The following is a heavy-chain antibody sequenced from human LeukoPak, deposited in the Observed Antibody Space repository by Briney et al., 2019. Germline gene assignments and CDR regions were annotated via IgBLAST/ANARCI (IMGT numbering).Heavy chain of an antibody. J-gene: IGHJ6*02. Sequence: GGSLRLSCAASGFTFSDYYMTWIRQAPGRGLEWVSYISGVYDNIYYGDSVKGWFTISRDNAKNSVYLQMSSLRADDTAVYYCARGGAHGMDVWGQGTTVTVSS. V-gene: IGHV3-11*01. CDR3: ARGGAHGMDV. CDR2: ISGVYDNI. D-gene: IGHD1-26*01. CDR1: GFTFSDYY.